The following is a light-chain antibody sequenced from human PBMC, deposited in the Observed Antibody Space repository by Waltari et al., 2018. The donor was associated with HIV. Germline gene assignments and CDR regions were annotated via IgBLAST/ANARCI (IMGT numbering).Light chain of an antibody. CDR1: SSDVGAFKY. CDR3: SSYAGSSMSYA. Sequence: QSALTQPPSASGSPGQSVSISCTGASSDVGAFKYVSWYQQHPGKAPKLLIYDVTRLPSGFPDRFSGSKSGNTASLTVSGLQAEDEAHYYCSSYAGSSMSYAFGTGTKVTVL. V-gene: IGLV2-8*01. J-gene: IGLJ1*01. CDR2: DVT.